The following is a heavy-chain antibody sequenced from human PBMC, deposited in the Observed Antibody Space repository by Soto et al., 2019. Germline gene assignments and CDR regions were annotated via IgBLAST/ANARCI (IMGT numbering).Heavy chain of an antibody. D-gene: IGHD3-22*01. CDR1: RYSFTSYW. Sequence: LKISCEDSRYSFTSYWIGCWRHIPGKGLEWMGIIYPGDSDTRYSPSFQGQVTISADKSISTAYLQWSSLKASDTAMYYCARHADITTSAFDIWGQGTMVTVSS. V-gene: IGHV5-51*01. CDR3: ARHADITTSAFDI. CDR2: IYPGDSDT. J-gene: IGHJ3*02.